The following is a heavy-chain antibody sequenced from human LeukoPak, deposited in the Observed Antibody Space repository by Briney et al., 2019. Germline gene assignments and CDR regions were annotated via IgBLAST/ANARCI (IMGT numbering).Heavy chain of an antibody. CDR3: ARASDPWLQLT. V-gene: IGHV3-7*05. Sequence: GGSLRLSCAASGFTFSNYWMIWVRQAPGKGLEWVGNIKQDGSEKRYADSVRGRFSISRDNARTSLYLQMNSLRAEDTAVYYCARASDPWLQLTWGQGTLVTVSS. J-gene: IGHJ5*02. CDR2: IKQDGSEK. D-gene: IGHD5-24*01. CDR1: GFTFSNYW.